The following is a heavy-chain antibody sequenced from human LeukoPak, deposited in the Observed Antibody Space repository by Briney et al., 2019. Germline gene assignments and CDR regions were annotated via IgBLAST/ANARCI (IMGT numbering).Heavy chain of an antibody. CDR1: GFTFSSYS. CDR3: ARDSDYDSSGYSGGFDY. D-gene: IGHD3-22*01. V-gene: IGHV3-21*01. J-gene: IGHJ4*02. CDR2: ISSSSSYI. Sequence: GGSLRLSCAASGFTFSSYSMNWVRQAPGKGLEWVSSISSSSSYIYYADSVKGRFTISRDNAKNSLYMQMNSLRAEDTAVYYCARDSDYDSSGYSGGFDYWGQGTLVTVSS.